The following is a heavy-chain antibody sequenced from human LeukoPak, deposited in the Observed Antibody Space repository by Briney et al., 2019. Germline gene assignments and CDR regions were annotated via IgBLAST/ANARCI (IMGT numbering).Heavy chain of an antibody. CDR1: GFTFSSHW. CDR3: AKNSLSSRLRYFDY. V-gene: IGHV3-7*01. Sequence: GGSLRLSCTASGFTFSSHWMTWVRQAPGKGLEWVANIKQDGSDKYYLDSVKGRFTISRDNAKNSLSLQMNSLRTEDTAVYYCAKNSLSSRLRYFDYWGQGTLVTVSS. J-gene: IGHJ4*02. D-gene: IGHD4-17*01. CDR2: IKQDGSDK.